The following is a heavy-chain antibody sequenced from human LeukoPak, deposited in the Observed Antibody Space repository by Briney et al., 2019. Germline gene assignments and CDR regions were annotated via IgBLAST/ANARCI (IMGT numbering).Heavy chain of an antibody. CDR2: IYYSGST. CDR1: GGSISSYY. D-gene: IGHD6-13*01. V-gene: IGHV4-59*08. Sequence: SETLSLTCTVSGGSISSYYWSWIRQPPGKGLEGIGYIYYSGSTNYNPSLKSRVTISVDTSKNQFSLKLSSVTAADTAVYYCARLTGIAAAGTVDYWGQGTLVTVSS. CDR3: ARLTGIAAAGTVDY. J-gene: IGHJ4*02.